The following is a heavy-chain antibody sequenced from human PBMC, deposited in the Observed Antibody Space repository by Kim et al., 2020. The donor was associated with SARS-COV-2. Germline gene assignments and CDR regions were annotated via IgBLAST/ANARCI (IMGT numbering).Heavy chain of an antibody. CDR1: GFIFSRFG. J-gene: IGHJ4*02. Sequence: GGSLRLSCATSGFIFSRFGMSWVRQAPGKGLEWVSSISSTGENTYYADSVRGRFTISRDSSEKTLYLQMNSLRAEDPALSFFATDLAATYYPLDYWGQG. CDR2: ISSTGENT. V-gene: IGHV3-23*01. CDR3: ATDLAATYYPLDY. D-gene: IGHD3-22*01.